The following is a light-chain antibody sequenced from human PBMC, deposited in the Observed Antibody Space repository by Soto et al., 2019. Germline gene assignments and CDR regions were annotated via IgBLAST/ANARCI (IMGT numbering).Light chain of an antibody. CDR2: DVN. V-gene: IGLV2-11*01. CDR1: SSDVGGFNS. J-gene: IGLJ1*01. CDR3: CSYAGSYSDG. Sequence: QSALTQPRSVSGSPGQSVTISCTGTSSDVGGFNSVSWYQQHPGKAPKLMIYDVNKRPSGVPDRFSGSKSGSTASLTISGLQAEDEAEYYCCSYAGSYSDGVATGTKVTVL.